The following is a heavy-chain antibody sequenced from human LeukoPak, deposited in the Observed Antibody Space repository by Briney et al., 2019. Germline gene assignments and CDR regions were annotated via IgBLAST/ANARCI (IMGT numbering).Heavy chain of an antibody. J-gene: IGHJ4*02. CDR2: IYYSGST. CDR3: AKDDPNDYKPWIY. D-gene: IGHD4-11*01. V-gene: IGHV4-59*12. Sequence: SETLSLTCTVSGGSISSYYWSWIRQPPGKGLEWIGYIYYSGSTNYNPSLKSRVTISVDTSKNQFSLKLSSVTAADTAVYYCAKDDPNDYKPWIYWGQGTLVIVSS. CDR1: GGSISSYY.